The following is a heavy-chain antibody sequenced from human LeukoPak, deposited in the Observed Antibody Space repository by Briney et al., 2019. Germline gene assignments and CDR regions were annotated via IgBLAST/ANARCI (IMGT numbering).Heavy chain of an antibody. CDR2: IHYNGST. D-gene: IGHD3-10*01. J-gene: IGHJ5*02. V-gene: IGHV4-30-4*08. Sequence: SETLSLTCTVSGGSISSGDYYWSWIRQPPGKGLERIGYIHYNGSTYYNPSLKSRVTISVDTSKNQFSLKLSSVTAADTAVYYCARTSLGGAWFDPWGQGTLVTVSS. CDR1: GGSISSGDYY. CDR3: ARTSLGGAWFDP.